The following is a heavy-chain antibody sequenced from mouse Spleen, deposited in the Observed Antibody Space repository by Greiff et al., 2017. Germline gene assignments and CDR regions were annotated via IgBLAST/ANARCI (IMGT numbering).Heavy chain of an antibody. CDR3: ARHGYDDGAWFAY. V-gene: IGHV5-9-3*01. Sequence: EVNVVESGGGLVKPGGSLKISCAASGFTFSSYAMSWVRQTPEKRLEWVATISSGGSYTYYPDSVKGRFTFSRDNAKNTLYLQMSSLRSEDTAMYYCARHGYDDGAWFAYWGQGTLVTVSA. J-gene: IGHJ3*01. CDR1: GFTFSSYA. D-gene: IGHD2-2*01. CDR2: ISSGGSYT.